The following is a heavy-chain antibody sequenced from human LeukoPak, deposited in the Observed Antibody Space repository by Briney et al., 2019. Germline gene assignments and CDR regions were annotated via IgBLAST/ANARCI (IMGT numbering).Heavy chain of an antibody. V-gene: IGHV3-30-3*01. CDR1: GFTFSSYA. Sequence: GRSLRLSCAASGFTFSSYAMHWVRQAPGKGLEWVAVISYDGSNKYYADSVKGRFTISRDNAKNSLYLQMNSLRAEDTAVYYCARLGGYSGYNWGQGTLVTVSS. CDR3: ARLGGYSGYN. J-gene: IGHJ4*02. CDR2: ISYDGSNK. D-gene: IGHD5-12*01.